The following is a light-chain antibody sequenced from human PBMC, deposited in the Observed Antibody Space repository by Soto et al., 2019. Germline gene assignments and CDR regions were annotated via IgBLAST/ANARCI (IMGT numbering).Light chain of an antibody. CDR3: HQYGMSPQT. CDR1: QSVTSGY. Sequence: EIVLTQSPGTLSLSPWESASLACMASQSVTSGYLGWYQQKPGQAPRLLIYAASSRAAGIPDRFSGSESGTDFTLTISGLEPEDFAVYFCHQYGMSPQTFGQGTKVDIK. CDR2: AAS. V-gene: IGKV3-20*01. J-gene: IGKJ1*01.